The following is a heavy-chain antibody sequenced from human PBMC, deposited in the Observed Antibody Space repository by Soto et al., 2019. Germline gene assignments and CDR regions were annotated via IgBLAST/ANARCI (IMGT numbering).Heavy chain of an antibody. CDR3: ESRATISMPRGGFDS. CDR2: IWPGDSDT. D-gene: IGHD3-10*01. J-gene: IGHJ4*02. V-gene: IGHV5-51*01. Sequence: PGESLKISCKGSGYSFTSYWIGWVRQMPGKGLEWMGIIWPGDSDTTYSPSFQGQATISADKSISTAYLQWSSLKASDTATYYCESRATISMPRGGFDSWGQGTLVTVSS. CDR1: GYSFTSYW.